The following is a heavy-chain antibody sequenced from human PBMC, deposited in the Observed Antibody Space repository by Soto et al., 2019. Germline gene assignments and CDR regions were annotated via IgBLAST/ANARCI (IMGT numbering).Heavy chain of an antibody. CDR2: ISGSGGST. Sequence: PGGSLRLSCAASGFTFSSYAMSWVRQAPGKGLEWVSAISGSGGSTYYADSVKGRFTISRDNSKNTLYLQMNSLRAEDTAVYYCAKDLLEQWLVNDAFDIWGQGTTVTVSS. J-gene: IGHJ3*02. CDR3: AKDLLEQWLVNDAFDI. CDR1: GFTFSSYA. V-gene: IGHV3-23*01. D-gene: IGHD6-19*01.